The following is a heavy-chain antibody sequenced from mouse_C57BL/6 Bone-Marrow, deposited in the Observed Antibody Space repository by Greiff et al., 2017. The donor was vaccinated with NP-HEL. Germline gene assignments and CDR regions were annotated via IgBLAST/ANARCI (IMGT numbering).Heavy chain of an antibody. CDR2: IDPNSGGT. Sequence: VKLQQPGAELVKPGASVKLSCKASGYTFTSYWMHWVKQRPGRGLEWIGRIDPNSGGTKYNEKFKSKATLTVDKPSSTAYMQLSSLTSEDSAVYYCARRAPCYYGRSYWYFDVWGTGTTVTVSS. V-gene: IGHV1-72*01. CDR1: GYTFTSYW. D-gene: IGHD1-1*01. J-gene: IGHJ1*03. CDR3: ARRAPCYYGRSYWYFDV.